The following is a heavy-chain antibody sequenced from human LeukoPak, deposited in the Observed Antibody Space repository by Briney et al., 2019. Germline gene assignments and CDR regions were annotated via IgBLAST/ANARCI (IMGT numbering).Heavy chain of an antibody. D-gene: IGHD2-2*01. V-gene: IGHV3-23*01. J-gene: IGHJ4*02. Sequence: GGSLRLSCAASGFTFSSYGMSWVRQAPGKGLEWVSAISGSGGSTYYADSVKGRFTISRDNSKNTLYLQMNSLRAEDTAVYYCAKSPTRYQLLFDYWGQETLVTVSS. CDR2: ISGSGGST. CDR3: AKSPTRYQLLFDY. CDR1: GFTFSSYG.